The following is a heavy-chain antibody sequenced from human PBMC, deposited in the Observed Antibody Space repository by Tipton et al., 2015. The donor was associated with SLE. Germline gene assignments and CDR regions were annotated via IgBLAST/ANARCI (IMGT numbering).Heavy chain of an antibody. CDR3: ASLRGGRGYYFDY. D-gene: IGHD3-16*01. Sequence: QLVQSGAEVKKPGESLKISCKAYGDIYTSYWIGWVRQMSGKGLEWMGIIYSSDSETKFSPSFRGQVSMSFDKSTDTAYLQWSSLKASDTAMYYCASLRGGRGYYFDYWGQGVLVIVSS. CDR2: IYSSDSET. CDR1: GDIYTSYW. J-gene: IGHJ4*02. V-gene: IGHV5-51*01.